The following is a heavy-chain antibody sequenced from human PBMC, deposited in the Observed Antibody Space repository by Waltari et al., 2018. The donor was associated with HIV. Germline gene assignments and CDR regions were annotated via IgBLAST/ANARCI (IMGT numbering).Heavy chain of an antibody. CDR1: GYTFSDYF. D-gene: IGHD2-15*01. V-gene: IGHV1-2*06. J-gene: IGHJ1*01. CDR2: INPNRGDT. Sequence: QVQLVQSGTEMKSPGASMKVSCKASGYTFSDYFINWVRQAPGRGPEWMGRINPNRGDTNFALKFQGRVTLTRDTSISTVYMELSSLTFDDTSVYYCARPDCSGVNCYALQYWGQGTLITVSS. CDR3: ARPDCSGVNCYALQY.